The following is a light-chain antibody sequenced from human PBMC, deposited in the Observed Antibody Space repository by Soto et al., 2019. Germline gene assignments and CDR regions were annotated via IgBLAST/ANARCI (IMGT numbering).Light chain of an antibody. CDR2: WAS. V-gene: IGKV4-1*01. J-gene: IGKJ4*01. CDR3: QQYYCTPT. Sequence: DIVMTQSPDSLAVSLGERATVNCKSSQSVLYSSNNKNYLAWYQQKPGQPPKLLIYWASTRESGVPDQFSGHGSGTDFTLTISRLRAEDVAVYYCQQYYCTPTFGGGTKVEIK. CDR1: QSVLYSSNNKNY.